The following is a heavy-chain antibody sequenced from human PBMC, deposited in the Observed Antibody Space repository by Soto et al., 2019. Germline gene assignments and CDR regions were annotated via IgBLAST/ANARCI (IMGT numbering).Heavy chain of an antibody. CDR1: GGSISSSNW. J-gene: IGHJ6*02. Sequence: PETLSLTCAVSGGSISSSNWWSWVRQPPGKGLEWIGEIYHSGSTNYNPSLKSRVTISVDKSKNQFSLKLSSVTAADTAVYYCASFTAIFNYYYYGMDVWGQGTTVTV. CDR2: IYHSGST. CDR3: ASFTAIFNYYYYGMDV. D-gene: IGHD5-18*01. V-gene: IGHV4-4*03.